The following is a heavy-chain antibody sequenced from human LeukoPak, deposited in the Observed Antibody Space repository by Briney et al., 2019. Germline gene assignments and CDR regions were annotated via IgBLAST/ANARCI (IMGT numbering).Heavy chain of an antibody. V-gene: IGHV1-2*02. CDR2: INPNSGGT. J-gene: IGHJ4*02. Sequence: ASVKVSCKASGYTFTGYYMHWVRQAPGQGLEWMGWINPNSGGTNYAQKFQGRVTMTRDTSISTAYKELSRLRSDDTAVYYCARVPYVFWSGYPHNYYFDYWGQGTLVTVSS. CDR1: GYTFTGYY. CDR3: ARVPYVFWSGYPHNYYFDY. D-gene: IGHD3-3*01.